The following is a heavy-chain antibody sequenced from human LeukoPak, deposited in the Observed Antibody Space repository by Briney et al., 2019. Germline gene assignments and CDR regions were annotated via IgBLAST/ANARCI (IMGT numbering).Heavy chain of an antibody. CDR2: IYYSGST. CDR1: GGSISSYY. CDR3: ARQGSGWLQVDY. D-gene: IGHD5-24*01. J-gene: IGHJ4*02. Sequence: SETLPLTCTVSGGSISSYYWSWIRQPPGKGLEWIGYIYYSGSTNYNPSLKSRVTISLDTSKNQFSLKLSSVTAADTAVYYCARQGSGWLQVDYWGQGTLVTVSS. V-gene: IGHV4-59*08.